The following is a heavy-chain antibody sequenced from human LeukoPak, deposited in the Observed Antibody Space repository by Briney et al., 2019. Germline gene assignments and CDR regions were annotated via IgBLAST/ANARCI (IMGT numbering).Heavy chain of an antibody. CDR1: GFTVSSNY. Sequence: GGSLRLSCAASGFTVSSNYMSWVRQAPGKGLEWVSVIYSGGSTYYADSVKGRFTISRDNSKNTLYLQMNSLRAEDTAVYYCAKDSRRYCSGGSCFTRFDYWGQGTLVTVSS. D-gene: IGHD2-15*01. CDR3: AKDSRRYCSGGSCFTRFDY. V-gene: IGHV3-66*01. CDR2: IYSGGST. J-gene: IGHJ4*02.